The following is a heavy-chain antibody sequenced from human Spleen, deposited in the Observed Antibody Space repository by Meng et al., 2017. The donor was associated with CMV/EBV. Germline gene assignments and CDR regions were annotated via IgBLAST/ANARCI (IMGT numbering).Heavy chain of an antibody. J-gene: IGHJ4*02. CDR2: IWYDGSNK. CDR3: AKDRRYSSSWALGY. CDR1: GFTFSSYG. D-gene: IGHD6-13*01. V-gene: IGHV3-33*06. Sequence: LKISCAASGFTFSSYGMHWVRQAPGKGLEWVAVIWYDGSNKYYADSVKGRFTISRDNSKNTLYLQMNSLRAEDTAVYYCAKDRRYSSSWALGYWGQGTLVTVSS.